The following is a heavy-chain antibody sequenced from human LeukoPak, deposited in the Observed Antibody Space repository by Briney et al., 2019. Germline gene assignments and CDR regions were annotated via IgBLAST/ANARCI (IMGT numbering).Heavy chain of an antibody. CDR1: GGSIRNYY. J-gene: IGHJ5*02. CDR2: IYDSGST. Sequence: SETLSLTCTVSGGSIRNYYWNWIRQPPGKGLEWIGYIYDSGSTNYNPSLKSRVTISVDTSKNQFSLKLSSVTAADTAVYYCARGRIAAAGRAGGWFDPWGQGTLVTVSS. D-gene: IGHD6-13*01. V-gene: IGHV4-59*12. CDR3: ARGRIAAAGRAGGWFDP.